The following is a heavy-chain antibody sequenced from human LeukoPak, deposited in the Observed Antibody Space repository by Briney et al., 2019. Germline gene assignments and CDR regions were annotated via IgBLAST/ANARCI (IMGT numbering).Heavy chain of an antibody. CDR2: INHRGST. CDR3: ARDPTTVVTLPYYFDF. J-gene: IGHJ4*02. V-gene: IGHV4-34*01. CDR1: GGSFTGYH. Sequence: PSETLSPTCAVYGGSFTGYHWKWIRQTPSRGLEWVGEINHRGSTHYNPSLESRVTISVDTSKNQFSLKLSSVTAADTGVYYCARDPTTVVTLPYYFDFWGQGTQVTVSS. D-gene: IGHD4-23*01.